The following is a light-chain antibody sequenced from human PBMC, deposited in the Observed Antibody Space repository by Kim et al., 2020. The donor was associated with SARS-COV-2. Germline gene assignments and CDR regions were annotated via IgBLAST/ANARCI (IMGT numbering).Light chain of an antibody. J-gene: IGLJ3*02. V-gene: IGLV1-44*01. CDR3: AAWDDSLNGSV. CDR1: KSNIGSNV. CDR2: SND. Sequence: GWRVTISCSGGKSNIGSNVLNWYQQLPGTAPKLLIYSNDYRPSGVPDRFSGSKSGTSASLDISGLQSEDEADYYCAAWDDSLNGSVFGGGTQLTVL.